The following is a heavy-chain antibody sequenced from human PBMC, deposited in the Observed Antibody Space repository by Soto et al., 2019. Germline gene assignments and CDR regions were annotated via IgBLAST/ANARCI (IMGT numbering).Heavy chain of an antibody. J-gene: IGHJ6*03. D-gene: IGHD3-3*01. V-gene: IGHV3-48*01. CDR3: ARATRYYDFWSGYYTIYYYYYYMDV. CDR2: ISSSSSTI. Sequence: VQLVESGGGLVQPGGSLRLSCAASGFTFSSYSMNWVRQAPGKGLEWVSYISSSSSTIYYADSVKGRFTISRDNAKNSLYLQMNSLRAEDTAVYYCARATRYYDFWSGYYTIYYYYYYMDVWGKGTTVTVSS. CDR1: GFTFSSYS.